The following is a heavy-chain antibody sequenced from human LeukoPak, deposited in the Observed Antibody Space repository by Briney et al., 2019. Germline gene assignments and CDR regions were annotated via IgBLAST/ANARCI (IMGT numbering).Heavy chain of an antibody. D-gene: IGHD1-1*01. CDR3: ARDWNRYAY. CDR1: GGSFSGYY. Sequence: SETLSLTCAVYGGSFSGYYWSWIRQPPGKGLEWIGEINHSGSTDYNPSLKSRVTISVDTSKSQFSLYMDSVTAADTAVYYCARDWNRYAYWGQGTLVTVSS. V-gene: IGHV4-34*01. CDR2: INHSGST. J-gene: IGHJ4*02.